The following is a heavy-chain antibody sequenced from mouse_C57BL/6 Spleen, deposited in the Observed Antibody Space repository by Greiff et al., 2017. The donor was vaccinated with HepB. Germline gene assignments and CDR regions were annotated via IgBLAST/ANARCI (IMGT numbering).Heavy chain of an antibody. J-gene: IGHJ2*01. V-gene: IGHV1-19*01. Sequence: VQLKESGPVLVKPGASVKMSCKASGYTFTDYYMNWVKQSHGKSLEWIGVINPYNGGTSYNQKFKGKATLTVDKSSSTAYMELNSLTSEDSAVYYCARSGLRYFDYWGQGTTLTVSS. CDR1: GYTFTDYY. D-gene: IGHD1-1*01. CDR2: INPYNGGT. CDR3: ARSGLRYFDY.